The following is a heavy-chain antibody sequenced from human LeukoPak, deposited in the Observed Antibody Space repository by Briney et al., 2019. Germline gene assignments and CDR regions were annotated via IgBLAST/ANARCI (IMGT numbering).Heavy chain of an antibody. V-gene: IGHV1-18*01. CDR3: ARVTLHDYGSGRYAFDI. Sequence: ASVKVSCKASGYTFINYGITWVRQAPGQGLECMGWVNAYNGDTNYGQNFQGRVTVTTDTSTSTGYMEVKSLRSDDTAVYYCARVTLHDYGSGRYAFDIWGQGTMVTVSS. CDR2: VNAYNGDT. CDR1: GYTFINYG. J-gene: IGHJ3*02. D-gene: IGHD3-10*01.